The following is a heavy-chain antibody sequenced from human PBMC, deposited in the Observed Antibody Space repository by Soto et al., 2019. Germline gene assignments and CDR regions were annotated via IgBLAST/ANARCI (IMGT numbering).Heavy chain of an antibody. CDR2: INSDGSST. CDR1: GFTFSSYW. CDR3: ARGLEDGYDYDYYYGMDV. D-gene: IGHD5-12*01. J-gene: IGHJ6*02. Sequence: PGGSLRLSCAASGFTFSSYWMHWVRQAPGKGLVWVSRINSDGSSTSYADSVKGRFTISRDNAKNTLYLQMNSLRAEDTAVYYCARGLEDGYDYDYYYGMDVWGQGTTVTVSS. V-gene: IGHV3-74*01.